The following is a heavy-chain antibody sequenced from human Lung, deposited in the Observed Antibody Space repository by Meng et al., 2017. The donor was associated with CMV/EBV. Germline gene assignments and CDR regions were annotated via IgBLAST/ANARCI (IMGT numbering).Heavy chain of an antibody. CDR3: ARVAMVRGVTPLYWYFEL. D-gene: IGHD3-10*01. Sequence: TCSSYAIAWVRQAPGQGLEWMGGIIPIFGTANYAQKFQGRVTITTDESTSTAYMELSSLRSEDTAVYYCARVAMVRGVTPLYWYFELWGRGTLVTVSS. V-gene: IGHV1-69*05. J-gene: IGHJ2*01. CDR2: IIPIFGTA. CDR1: TCSSYA.